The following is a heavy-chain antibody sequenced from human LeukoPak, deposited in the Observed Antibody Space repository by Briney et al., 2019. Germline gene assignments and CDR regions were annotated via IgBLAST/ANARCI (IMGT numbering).Heavy chain of an antibody. CDR1: GFTFSSYW. CDR3: ARGAYYYDSSGYYLLDY. D-gene: IGHD3-22*01. V-gene: IGHV3-7*01. CDR2: IKQDGSEK. Sequence: GGSLRLSCAASGFTFSSYWMSWVRQAPGKGLEWVANIKQDGSEKYYVDSVKGRFTISRDNAKNSLYLQMNSLRAEDTAVYYCARGAYYYDSSGYYLLDYWGQGTLVTVSS. J-gene: IGHJ4*02.